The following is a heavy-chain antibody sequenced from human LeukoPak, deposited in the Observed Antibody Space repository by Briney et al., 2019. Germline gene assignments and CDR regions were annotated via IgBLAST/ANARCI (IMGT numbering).Heavy chain of an antibody. V-gene: IGHV3-64*02. CDR2: ISRDRDRT. CDR1: GFIFSYYD. D-gene: IGHD1-14*01. Sequence: PGGSLRLSCAASGFIFSYYDMHWVRQAPGKGLEFVSSISRDRDRTFYADSVKGRFTISRDNAKDTMYLQMGAVRPEDLAVYYCARELGGTKTGGLDIWGQGTVVTVSS. J-gene: IGHJ3*02. CDR3: ARELGGTKTGGLDI.